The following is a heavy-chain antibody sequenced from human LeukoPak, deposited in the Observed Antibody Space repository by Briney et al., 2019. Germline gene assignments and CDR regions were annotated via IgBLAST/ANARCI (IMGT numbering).Heavy chain of an antibody. J-gene: IGHJ4*02. CDR2: IYSGGST. CDR1: GFTFSAYA. V-gene: IGHV3-23*03. CDR3: AKLNSDWEIDY. Sequence: GGSLRLSCTASGFTFSAYALTWLRQAPGKGLEWVSVIYSGGSTYYADSVKGRFTISRDNSKNTLYLQMNSLRAEDTAVYYCAKLNSDWEIDYWGQGTLVTVSS. D-gene: IGHD3-9*01.